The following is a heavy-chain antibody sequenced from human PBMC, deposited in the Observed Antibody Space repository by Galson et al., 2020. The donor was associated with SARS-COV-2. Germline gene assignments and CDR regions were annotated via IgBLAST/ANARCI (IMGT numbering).Heavy chain of an antibody. J-gene: IGHJ6*02. D-gene: IGHD3-10*02. Sequence: GGSLRLSCSASEFTFSSYGMHWVRQAPGKGLECVAVISHDGSTEYYADSVKGRFTISRDNSKDTLYLQMNSLRGEDTAVYYCAKSYHYVSFDGMDVWGQGTTVIVSS. CDR2: ISHDGSTE. CDR1: EFTFSSYG. V-gene: IGHV3-30*18. CDR3: AKSYHYVSFDGMDV.